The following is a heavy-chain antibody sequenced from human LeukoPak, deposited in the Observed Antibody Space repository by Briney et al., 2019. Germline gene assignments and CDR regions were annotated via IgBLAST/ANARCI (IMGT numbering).Heavy chain of an antibody. Sequence: GGSLRLSCAASGFTFSNAWMSWVRRAPGKGLEWVGGIKSKTDGGTTEYAAPVKGGFTISRDDSKNTLYLEMNSLKTEDTAVYYRIPAQGYSSSWYMRYFHYWGQGTLVSVPS. V-gene: IGHV3-15*01. CDR2: IKSKTDGGTT. CDR3: IPAQGYSSSWYMRYFHY. J-gene: IGHJ4*02. D-gene: IGHD6-13*01. CDR1: GFTFSNAW.